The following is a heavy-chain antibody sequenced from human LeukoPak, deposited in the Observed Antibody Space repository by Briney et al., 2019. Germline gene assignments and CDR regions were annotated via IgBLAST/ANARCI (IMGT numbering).Heavy chain of an antibody. Sequence: GGSLRLSCAVSGFGFSNYAMSWVRQFPGKGLEWVSGISGTGGNTYYADSVKGRFTISRDNSKNVLYLQMNTLTAEDTAIYFCAKDFEFKWQQPSDHWGQGTPVTVSS. CDR1: GFGFSNYA. J-gene: IGHJ4*02. D-gene: IGHD1/OR15-1a*01. CDR2: ISGTGGNT. CDR3: AKDFEFKWQQPSDH. V-gene: IGHV3-23*01.